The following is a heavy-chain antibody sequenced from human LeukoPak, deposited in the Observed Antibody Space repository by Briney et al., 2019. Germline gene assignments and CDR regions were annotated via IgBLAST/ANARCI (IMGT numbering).Heavy chain of an antibody. CDR3: ARDLGYYDSSGYHFDY. CDR2: ISNSGSTI. D-gene: IGHD3-22*01. Sequence: PGGSLRLSCAASGFTFSDYYMGWIRQAPGKGLEWVSYISNSGSTIYYADSVKGRFTISRDNAKNSLYLQMNSLRAEDTAVYYCARDLGYYDSSGYHFDYWGQGTLVTVSS. V-gene: IGHV3-11*04. J-gene: IGHJ4*02. CDR1: GFTFSDYY.